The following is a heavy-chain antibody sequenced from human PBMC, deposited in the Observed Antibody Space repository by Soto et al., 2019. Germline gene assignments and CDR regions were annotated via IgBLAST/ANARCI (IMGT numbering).Heavy chain of an antibody. D-gene: IGHD6-13*01. V-gene: IGHV3-23*01. Sequence: LRLSCAASGFTFSSYAMSWVRQAPGEGLEWVSAISGSGGSTYYADSVKGRFTISRDNSKNTLYLQMNSLRAEDTAVYYCAKYPKLHPSAAAPDYWGQGTLVTVSS. CDR3: AKYPKLHPSAAAPDY. CDR1: GFTFSSYA. J-gene: IGHJ4*02. CDR2: ISGSGGST.